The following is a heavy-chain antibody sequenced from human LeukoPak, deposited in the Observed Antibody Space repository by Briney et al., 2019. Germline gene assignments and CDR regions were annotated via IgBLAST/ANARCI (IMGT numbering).Heavy chain of an antibody. Sequence: SQTLSLTCAISGDSVSSNNAAWHWIRQSPSRGLEWLGRTYYRSKWYYDYAVSVKSRVTINPDTYKNHFSLQLNSVAPEDTAVYFCAREDRLSFDIWGQGTMVTVSS. CDR1: GDSVSSNNAA. J-gene: IGHJ3*02. CDR3: AREDRLSFDI. D-gene: IGHD5-12*01. V-gene: IGHV6-1*01. CDR2: TYYRSKWYY.